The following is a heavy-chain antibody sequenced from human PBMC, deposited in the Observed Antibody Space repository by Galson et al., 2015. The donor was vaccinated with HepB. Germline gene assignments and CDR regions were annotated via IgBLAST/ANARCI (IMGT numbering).Heavy chain of an antibody. Sequence: SLRLSCAASGFTFSSYSMNWVRQAPGKGLEWVSYISSSNSTIYYADSVKGRFTISRDNAKNSLYLQMNSLRDEDTAVYYCSGGRGGLLWFGELFDYWGQGTLVTVSS. CDR3: SGGRGGLLWFGELFDY. D-gene: IGHD3-10*01. J-gene: IGHJ4*02. V-gene: IGHV3-48*02. CDR1: GFTFSSYS. CDR2: ISSSNSTI.